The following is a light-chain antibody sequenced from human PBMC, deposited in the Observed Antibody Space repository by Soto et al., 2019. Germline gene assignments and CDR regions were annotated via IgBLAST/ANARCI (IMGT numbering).Light chain of an antibody. CDR1: QSVSSSS. V-gene: IGKV3-20*01. Sequence: IVLTQSPGTLSLSPGERDTLSCRASQSVSSSSLAWCQQKPGQAPRLLRYGVCGRATGIPDRFRGSGSGTDFTLTINRLEPEDFAVYYCQHSGPSPWAFGQGTKVEIK. CDR3: QHSGPSPWA. CDR2: GVC. J-gene: IGKJ1*01.